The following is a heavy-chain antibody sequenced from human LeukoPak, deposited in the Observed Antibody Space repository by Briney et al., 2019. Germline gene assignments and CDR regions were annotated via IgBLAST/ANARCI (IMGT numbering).Heavy chain of an antibody. V-gene: IGHV4-4*07. CDR3: ARDTGGSGWYSDY. D-gene: IGHD6-19*01. Sequence: AETQCLTCTVSGGSISGYYWSWVRQPAGKGLEWIGRIYSSGSANYNPSLKSRVTMSVDTSNNQFSLKLTSVSAADTAVYYCARDTGGSGWYSDYWGQGTLVTVTS. CDR2: IYSSGSA. J-gene: IGHJ4*02. CDR1: GGSISGYY.